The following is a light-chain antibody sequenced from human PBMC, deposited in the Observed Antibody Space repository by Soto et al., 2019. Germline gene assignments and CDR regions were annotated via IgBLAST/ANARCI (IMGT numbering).Light chain of an antibody. V-gene: IGKV3-20*01. Sequence: EIGLTQSPGTLSLSPGERATLSCRASQSVSSSYLAWYQQKPGQAPRLLIYGASSRATGIPDRFSGSGSGTDFTLTISRLEPEDFAVYYCHQYGSSPIFTFGHGNKVDIK. J-gene: IGKJ3*01. CDR1: QSVSSSY. CDR2: GAS. CDR3: HQYGSSPIFT.